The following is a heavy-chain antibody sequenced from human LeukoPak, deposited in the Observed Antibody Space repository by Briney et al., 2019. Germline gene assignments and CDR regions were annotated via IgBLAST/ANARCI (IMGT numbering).Heavy chain of an antibody. CDR3: ARDGRAVAAEMNDY. CDR1: GYTFTSYY. D-gene: IGHD6-19*01. V-gene: IGHV1-46*01. J-gene: IGHJ4*02. Sequence: ASVKVSCKASGYTFTSYYMHWVRQAPGQGLEWMGIINPSGGNTSYAQKLQGRVTMTTDTSTSTAYMELRSLRSDDTAVYYCARDGRAVAAEMNDYWGQGTLVTVSS. CDR2: INPSGGNT.